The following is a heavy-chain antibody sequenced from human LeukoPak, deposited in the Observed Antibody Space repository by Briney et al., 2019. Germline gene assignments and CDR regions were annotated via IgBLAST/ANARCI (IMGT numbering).Heavy chain of an antibody. V-gene: IGHV3-33*01. Sequence: GGPLRLSCRASGFTLRSYGMHGVRQAPGKGREGGGVIWYDGSNKYYVESVKGRFTISRDNSKHTLYLPMDSLPADDTAVYYCPSGRGIDYLYYFDYWPQGPLVSVFS. D-gene: IGHD4/OR15-4a*01. CDR3: PSGRGIDYLYYFDY. CDR1: GFTLRSYG. J-gene: IGHJ4*02. CDR2: IWYDGSNK.